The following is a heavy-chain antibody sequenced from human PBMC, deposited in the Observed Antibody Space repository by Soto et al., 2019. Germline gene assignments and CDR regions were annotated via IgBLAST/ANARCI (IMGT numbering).Heavy chain of an antibody. CDR2: INPNSGGT. CDR1: GCTFSSYA. D-gene: IGHD3-10*01. J-gene: IGHJ3*02. V-gene: IGHV1-2*04. CDR3: ARVYYYGSGAFDI. Sequence: ASVKVSCKASGCTFSSYAISWVRQAPGQGLEWMGWINPNSGGTNYAQKFQGWVTMTRDTSISTAYMELSRLRSDDTAVYYCARVYYYGSGAFDIWGQGTMVTVSS.